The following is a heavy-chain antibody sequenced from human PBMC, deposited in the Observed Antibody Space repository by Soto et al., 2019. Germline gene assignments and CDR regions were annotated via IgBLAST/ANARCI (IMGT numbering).Heavy chain of an antibody. Sequence: SETLSLTCTVSGGSISSYYWSWIRQPPGKGLEWIGYIYYSGSTNYNPSLKSRVTISVDTSKNQFSLKLSSVTAADTAVYYCARAQYDSSGYYLYYFDYWGQGTLVTVSS. D-gene: IGHD3-22*01. CDR2: IYYSGST. V-gene: IGHV4-59*01. J-gene: IGHJ4*02. CDR1: GGSISSYY. CDR3: ARAQYDSSGYYLYYFDY.